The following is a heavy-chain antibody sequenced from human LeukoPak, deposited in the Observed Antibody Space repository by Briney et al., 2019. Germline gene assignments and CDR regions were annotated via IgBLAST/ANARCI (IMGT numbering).Heavy chain of an antibody. D-gene: IGHD4/OR15-4a*01. J-gene: IGHJ4*02. CDR2: IYSDNT. CDR3: ARRAGAYSHPYDY. V-gene: IGHV3-53*01. CDR1: GFTVSSNS. Sequence: PGGSLRLSCTVSGFTVSSNSMSWVSQAPGKGLEWVSFIYSDNTHYSDSVKGRFTISRDNSKNTLYLQMNSLRAADTAVYYCARRAGAYSHPYDYWGQGTLVTVSS.